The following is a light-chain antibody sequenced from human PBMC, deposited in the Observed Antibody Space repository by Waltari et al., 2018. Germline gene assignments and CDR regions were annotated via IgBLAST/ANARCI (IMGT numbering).Light chain of an antibody. CDR2: ENT. Sequence: QSVLTPPPSVSAAPGQRVTISCSGGSSHIGNNSVSWYRQFPGTAPKLLIDENTERPSGIPGRFSGSKSGTSATLDITGLQAGDEADYYCGTWDSSLSGAVFGGGTHLTVL. CDR1: SSHIGNNS. CDR3: GTWDSSLSGAV. V-gene: IGLV1-51*02. J-gene: IGLJ7*01.